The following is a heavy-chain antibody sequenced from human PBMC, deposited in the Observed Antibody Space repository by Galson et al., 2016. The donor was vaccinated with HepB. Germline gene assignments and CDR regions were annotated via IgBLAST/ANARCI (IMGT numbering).Heavy chain of an antibody. Sequence: SVKVSCKASGYAFTGHDINWVRQATGQGLEWMGWMNPNSGYTAYAQQFQCRVTMTRMTSTGTAYMELTSLKSEDTAVSYCARGASWYGGYGMDGWGQGTTVTVSS. CDR3: ARGASWYGGYGMDG. CDR1: GYAFTGHD. J-gene: IGHJ6*02. CDR2: MNPNSGYT. V-gene: IGHV1-8*01. D-gene: IGHD2-15*01.